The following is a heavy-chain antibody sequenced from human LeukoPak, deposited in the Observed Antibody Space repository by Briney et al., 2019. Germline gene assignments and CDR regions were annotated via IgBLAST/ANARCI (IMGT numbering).Heavy chain of an antibody. CDR3: ARYYCSSSSCPGIEY. V-gene: IGHV4-30-4*01. D-gene: IGHD2-2*01. CDR2: IYYSGTT. Sequence: PSETLSLTCTVSGGSISSADYYWTWIRQPPGKGLEWIGYIYYSGTTYYNPSLKSRVTISVDTSKNRFSLNLNSVTAADTAVYYCARYYCSSSSCPGIEYWGQGTLVTVSS. J-gene: IGHJ4*02. CDR1: GGSISSADYY.